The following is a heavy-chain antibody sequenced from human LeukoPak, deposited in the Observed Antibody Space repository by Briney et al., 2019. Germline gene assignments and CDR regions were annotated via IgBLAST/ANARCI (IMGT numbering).Heavy chain of an antibody. CDR1: GYTFTGYY. V-gene: IGHV1-2*02. D-gene: IGHD2-15*01. J-gene: IGHJ4*02. CDR3: ASGEGRYCSGGSCLDY. Sequence: ASVKVSCKASGYTFTGYYMHWVRQAPGQGLEWMGWINPNSGGTNYAQKFQGRVTMTRDTSISTAYMELSRLRSDDTAVYYCASGEGRYCSGGSCLDYWGQETLVTVSS. CDR2: INPNSGGT.